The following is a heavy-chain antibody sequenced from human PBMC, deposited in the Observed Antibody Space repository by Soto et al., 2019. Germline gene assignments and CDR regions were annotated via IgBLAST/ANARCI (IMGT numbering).Heavy chain of an antibody. J-gene: IGHJ6*02. Sequence: GGSLNITSKGFGNSFTTYLIGWVRQMPGKGLGWMGIIYPGDSDTRYSPSFQGQVTISADKSISTAYLQWSSLKASDTAMYYCARQASTIFGVVKDYYYYYGMDVWGQGTTVTVSS. V-gene: IGHV5-51*01. CDR3: ARQASTIFGVVKDYYYYYGMDV. CDR1: GNSFTTYL. D-gene: IGHD3-3*01. CDR2: IYPGDSDT.